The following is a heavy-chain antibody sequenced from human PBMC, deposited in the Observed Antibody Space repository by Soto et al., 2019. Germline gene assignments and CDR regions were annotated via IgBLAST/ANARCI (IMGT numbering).Heavy chain of an antibody. Sequence: ASVKVSCKASGYTFTSYGISWVRQAPGQGLEWMGWISAYNGNTNYAQKLQGRVTMTTDTSTSTAYMELRSLRSDDTAVYYCARVWGEYYYDSSGYYYKAYYYYGMDVWGQGTKVTASS. D-gene: IGHD3-22*01. V-gene: IGHV1-18*04. CDR2: ISAYNGNT. CDR1: GYTFTSYG. J-gene: IGHJ6*02. CDR3: ARVWGEYYYDSSGYYYKAYYYYGMDV.